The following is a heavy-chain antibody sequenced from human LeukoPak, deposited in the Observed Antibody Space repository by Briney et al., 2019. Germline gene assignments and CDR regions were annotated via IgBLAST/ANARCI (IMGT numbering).Heavy chain of an antibody. V-gene: IGHV1-2*02. CDR2: INPNSGGT. CDR1: GYTFTGYY. D-gene: IGHD3-10*01. CDR3: ARDNDPRRVRGGGIDY. J-gene: IGHJ4*02. Sequence: ASVNASCQASGYTFTGYYMHWVRQAPGQGLEWMGWINPNSGGTNYAQKIQGRVTMTRDTSISTAYMELSRLRSDDTAVYYCARDNDPRRVRGGGIDYWGQGTLVTVSS.